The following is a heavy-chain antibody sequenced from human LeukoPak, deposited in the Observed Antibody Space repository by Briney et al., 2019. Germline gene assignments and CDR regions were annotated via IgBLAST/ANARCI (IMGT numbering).Heavy chain of an antibody. CDR3: AKTLYGDRYYFDY. J-gene: IGHJ4*02. V-gene: IGHV3-21*05. D-gene: IGHD4-17*01. Sequence: GGSLRLSCAASGFTFSDYAMNWVRQAPGKGLEWLSYISTSSYIYYADSVKGRFTISRDNAKNSLYLQMNSLRAEDTAVYYCAKTLYGDRYYFDYWGQGTLVTVSS. CDR1: GFTFSDYA. CDR2: ISTSSYI.